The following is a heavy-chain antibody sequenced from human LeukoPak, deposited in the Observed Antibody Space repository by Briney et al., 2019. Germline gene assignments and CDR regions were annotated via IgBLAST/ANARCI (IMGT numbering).Heavy chain of an antibody. D-gene: IGHD3-10*01. CDR3: ARRGSGSYYQRAPFDY. CDR1: GFTFSSYA. Sequence: PGGSLRLSCAASGFTFSSYAMSWVRQAPGKGLEWVSAISGSGGSTYYADSVKGRFTISRDNSKNSLYLQMNSLRAEDTAVYYCARRGSGSYYQRAPFDYWGQGTLVTVSS. CDR2: ISGSGGST. V-gene: IGHV3-23*01. J-gene: IGHJ4*02.